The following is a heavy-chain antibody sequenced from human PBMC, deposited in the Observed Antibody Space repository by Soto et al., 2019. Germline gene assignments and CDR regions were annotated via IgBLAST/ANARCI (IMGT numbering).Heavy chain of an antibody. Sequence: QITLKESGPTVVRPTQTLTLTCTFSGFSLTNIGVGVGWIRQPPGKAPEWLALIYWDDDDFYSPSLKSRLTITKDTSKDQVYLNMSNMDPVDTATYYCGHRLVANCRGDWSLSDYWGQGTLVTVSS. D-gene: IGHD2-21*02. J-gene: IGHJ4*02. CDR3: GHRLVANCRGDWSLSDY. CDR1: GFSLTNIGVG. V-gene: IGHV2-5*02. CDR2: IYWDDDD.